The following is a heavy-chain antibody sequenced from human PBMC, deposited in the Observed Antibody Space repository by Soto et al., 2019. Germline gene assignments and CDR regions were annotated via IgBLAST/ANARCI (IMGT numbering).Heavy chain of an antibody. Sequence: PSETLSLTCAVSGGSIISASYSWNWIRQSPGRGLEWIGHIYSSGSTYYNPSLKSRVSISVGTSNNQFSLKLTSVTAADTAVYFCAREDAARIERWPDAWGQGILVTVSS. V-gene: IGHV4-31*11. CDR3: AREDAARIERWPDA. CDR1: GGSIISASYS. J-gene: IGHJ5*02. CDR2: IYSSGST. D-gene: IGHD6-6*01.